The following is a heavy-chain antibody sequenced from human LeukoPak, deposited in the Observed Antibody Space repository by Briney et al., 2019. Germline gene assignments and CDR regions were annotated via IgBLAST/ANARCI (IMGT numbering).Heavy chain of an antibody. CDR1: GFTFSSYW. D-gene: IGHD3-16*01. V-gene: IGHV3-7*01. CDR2: IKADGSDK. J-gene: IGHJ4*02. Sequence: GGSLRLSCAASGFTFSSYWMTWVRQAPGRGLEWVATIKADGSDKYYVNSVKGRFTISRDNAKNSLSLQMDSLRAEDTAVYYCARGGLWGGDYWGQGTLVTVSS. CDR3: ARGGLWGGDY.